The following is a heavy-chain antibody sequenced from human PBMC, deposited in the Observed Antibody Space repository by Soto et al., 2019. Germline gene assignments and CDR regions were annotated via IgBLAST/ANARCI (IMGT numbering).Heavy chain of an antibody. J-gene: IGHJ6*02. CDR1: GFTFSSYA. CDR3: AKAHDLFRYYGMDV. CDR2: ISGSGGST. Sequence: GGSLRLSCAASGFTFSSYAMSWVRQAPGKGLEWVSAISGSGGSTYYADSVKGRFTISRDNSKNTLYLQMNSLRAEDTAVYYCAKAHDLFRYYGMDVWGQGTTVTVSS. D-gene: IGHD3-10*01. V-gene: IGHV3-23*01.